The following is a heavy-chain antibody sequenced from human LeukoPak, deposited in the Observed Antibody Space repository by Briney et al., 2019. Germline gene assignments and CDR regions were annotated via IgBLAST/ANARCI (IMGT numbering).Heavy chain of an antibody. V-gene: IGHV3-30*14. CDR2: ISFDVSHE. Sequence: PGGSLRLSCVASGFTFNSYAMNWVRQAPGKGLEWVAVISFDVSHEYYADSVKGRFTISRDNSRNTVYLQMDSLRAEDTAVYYCARAAGVRNWFDPWGQGTLVTVSS. J-gene: IGHJ5*02. CDR1: GFTFNSYA. CDR3: ARAAGVRNWFDP.